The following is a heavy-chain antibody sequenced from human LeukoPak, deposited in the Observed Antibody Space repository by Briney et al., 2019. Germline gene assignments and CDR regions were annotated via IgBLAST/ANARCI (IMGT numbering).Heavy chain of an antibody. CDR1: GFTFSSYS. CDR2: ISSSSSYI. V-gene: IGHV3-21*01. D-gene: IGHD3-22*01. Sequence: GGSLRLSCAASGFTFSSYSMNWVRQAPGKGLEWVSSISSSSSYIYYADSVKGRFTISRDNAKNSLYLQMNSLRAEDTAVYYCARVIGVIGALDIWGQGTMVTVSS. J-gene: IGHJ3*02. CDR3: ARVIGVIGALDI.